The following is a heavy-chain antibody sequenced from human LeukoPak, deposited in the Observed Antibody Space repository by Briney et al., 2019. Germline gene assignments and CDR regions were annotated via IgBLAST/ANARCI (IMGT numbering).Heavy chain of an antibody. Sequence: ASVKVSCKASGGTFSSYAISWVRQAPGQGLEWMGGIIPIFGTANYAQKFQGRVTITADESTSTAYMELSSLRSEDTAVYYCVRDTNPYGDYGEGSYYFDYWGQGTLVTVSS. J-gene: IGHJ4*02. V-gene: IGHV1-69*13. CDR2: IIPIFGTA. CDR3: VRDTNPYGDYGEGSYYFDY. CDR1: GGTFSSYA. D-gene: IGHD4-17*01.